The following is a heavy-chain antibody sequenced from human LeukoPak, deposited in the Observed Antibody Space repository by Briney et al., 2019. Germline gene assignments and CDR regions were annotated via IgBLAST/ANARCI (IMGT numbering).Heavy chain of an antibody. CDR3: AKGSYDSSGYYLATHIDY. Sequence: PGGSLRLSCAASGFTFDDYAMHWVRQASGKGLEWVSGISWNSGSIGYADSVKGRFTISRDNAKNSLYLQINSLRAEDTALYYCAKGSYDSSGYYLATHIDYWGQGTLVTVSS. V-gene: IGHV3-9*01. CDR2: ISWNSGSI. J-gene: IGHJ4*02. D-gene: IGHD3-22*01. CDR1: GFTFDDYA.